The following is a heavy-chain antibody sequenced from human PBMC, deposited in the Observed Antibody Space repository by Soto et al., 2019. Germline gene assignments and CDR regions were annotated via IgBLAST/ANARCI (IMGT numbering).Heavy chain of an antibody. J-gene: IGHJ6*02. V-gene: IGHV1-69*01. CDR2: VSPPFRTS. CDR1: GVSFNNNG. CDR3: ARVLYYGSGSYSPYGMDV. D-gene: IGHD3-10*01. Sequence: QVQLVQSGAEVKKPGSSVKVSCKTSGVSFNNNGIGWVRQAPGHGLEWMGGVSPPFRTSNYARKLQGRNSITADASTGRVNMELSSLTSEDTAQYYCARVLYYGSGSYSPYGMDVWGQGTTVTVSS.